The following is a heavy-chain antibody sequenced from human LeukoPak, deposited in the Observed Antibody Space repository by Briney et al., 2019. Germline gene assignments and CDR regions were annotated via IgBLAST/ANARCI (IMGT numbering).Heavy chain of an antibody. CDR3: ARHASGWVGELDY. J-gene: IGHJ4*02. CDR1: GASFSDFY. D-gene: IGHD6-19*01. CDR2: VSDSGGT. V-gene: IGHV4-59*08. Sequence: SETLTLTCTGSGASFSDFYWRWIRQSPGRELEWIGYVSDSGGTSYNPSLKSRVTLSVDTSKNQFFLNLNSVTAADTAVYYCARHASGWVGELDYWGQGTLVTVSS.